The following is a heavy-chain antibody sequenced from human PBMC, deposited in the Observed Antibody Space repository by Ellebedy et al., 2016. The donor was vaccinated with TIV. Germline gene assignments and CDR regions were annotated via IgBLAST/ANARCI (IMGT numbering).Heavy chain of an antibody. CDR1: GFTFSSYA. V-gene: IGHV3-23*01. Sequence: PGGSLRLSCAASGFTFSSYAMSWVRQAPGKGLEWVSAISGSGGSTYYADSGKGRFTISRDNSKNTLYLQMNSLRAEDTAVYYCAKDTLTGVAADGGDYYYGMDVWGQGTTVTVSS. J-gene: IGHJ6*02. D-gene: IGHD6-13*01. CDR2: ISGSGGST. CDR3: AKDTLTGVAADGGDYYYGMDV.